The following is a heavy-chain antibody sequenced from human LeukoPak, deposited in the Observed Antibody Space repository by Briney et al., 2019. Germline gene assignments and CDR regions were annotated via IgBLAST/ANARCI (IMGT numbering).Heavy chain of an antibody. Sequence: GGSLRLSCAASGFTFSNYAMSWVRQAPGKGLEWVSATSPGGGATYYADSAKGRFTISRDNSKNTLYLRMNSLRADDTALYYCATLYDSNFFDYWGQGTLVTVSS. V-gene: IGHV3-23*01. D-gene: IGHD3-22*01. CDR1: GFTFSNYA. CDR2: TSPGGGAT. CDR3: ATLYDSNFFDY. J-gene: IGHJ4*02.